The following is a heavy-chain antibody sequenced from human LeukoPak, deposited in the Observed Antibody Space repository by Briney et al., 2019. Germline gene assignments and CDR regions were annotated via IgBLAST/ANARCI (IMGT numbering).Heavy chain of an antibody. D-gene: IGHD7-27*01. CDR3: AISAGDHHYYYGMDV. J-gene: IGHJ6*02. Sequence: ASVKVSCKASGGTFSSYAISWVRQAPGQGLEWMGRIIPILGIANYAQKFQGRVTITADKSTNTAYMELSSLRSEDTAVYYCAISAGDHHYYYGMDVWGQGTTVTVSS. V-gene: IGHV1-69*04. CDR1: GGTFSSYA. CDR2: IIPILGIA.